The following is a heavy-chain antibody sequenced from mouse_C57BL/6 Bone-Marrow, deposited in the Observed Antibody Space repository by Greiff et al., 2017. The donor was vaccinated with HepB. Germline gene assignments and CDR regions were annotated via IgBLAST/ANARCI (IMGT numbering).Heavy chain of an antibody. CDR2: IHPNSGST. CDR3: ARWLQDY. CDR1: GFNIKDDY. J-gene: IGHJ4*01. V-gene: IGHV1-64*01. D-gene: IGHD1-2*01. Sequence: QVHVKQSGAELVRPGASVKLSCTASGFNIKDDYMHWVKQRPGQGLEWIGMIHPNSGSTNYNEKFKSKATLTVDKSSSTAYMQLSSLTSEDSAVYYCARWLQDYWGQGTSVTVSS.